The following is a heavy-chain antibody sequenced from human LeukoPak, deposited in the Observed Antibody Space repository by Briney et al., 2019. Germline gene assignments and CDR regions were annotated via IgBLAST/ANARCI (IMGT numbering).Heavy chain of an antibody. CDR1: GYTFTNYA. Sequence: ASVKVSCKASGYTFTNYAMHWVRQAPGQRPEGLGWINAANGYAKYSQELQGRVIITSDTSASTAYMELSSLRSEDMAIYYCAIRDGHTDHWGQGTLVTVSS. D-gene: IGHD5-24*01. CDR3: AIRDGHTDH. CDR2: INAANGYA. J-gene: IGHJ4*02. V-gene: IGHV1-3*03.